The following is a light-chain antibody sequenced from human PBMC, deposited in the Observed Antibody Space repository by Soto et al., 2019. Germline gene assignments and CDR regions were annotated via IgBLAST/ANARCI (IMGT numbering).Light chain of an antibody. CDR1: SSNIGSNT. CDR2: SNN. J-gene: IGLJ1*01. V-gene: IGLV1-44*01. CDR3: AAWDDSLNGRG. Sequence: QSVLTQPPSASGTPGQRVTISCSGSSSNIGSNTVNWYQQLPGTAPKLIIYSNNQRPSGVPDRFSGSKSGTSASLAISGLQSEDEDDYDCAAWDDSLNGRGFGTGTKVTVL.